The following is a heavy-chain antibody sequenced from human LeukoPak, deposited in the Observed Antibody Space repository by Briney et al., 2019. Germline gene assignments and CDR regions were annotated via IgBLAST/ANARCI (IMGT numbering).Heavy chain of an antibody. D-gene: IGHD6-6*01. V-gene: IGHV5-51*01. J-gene: IGHJ6*03. CDR2: IYPGDSET. CDR1: GYKFSNFW. Sequence: GESLKISCQGSGYKFSNFWIGWVRQMPGKGLVWMVFIYPGDSETRYSPSFQGQVTISVDKSLTTAYLQWSSLKASDTAMYYCASPQVGYSTSSRDYYYYMDVWGKGTTVTVSS. CDR3: ASPQVGYSTSSRDYYYYMDV.